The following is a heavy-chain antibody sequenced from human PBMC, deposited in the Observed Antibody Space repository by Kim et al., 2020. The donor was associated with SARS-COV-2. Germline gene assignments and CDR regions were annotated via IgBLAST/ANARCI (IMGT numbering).Heavy chain of an antibody. D-gene: IGHD1-26*01. CDR1: GFTFSSYA. CDR2: ISYDGSNK. J-gene: IGHJ4*02. CDR3: ARDPSGWELLFDY. V-gene: IGHV3-30*04. Sequence: GGSLRLSCAASGFTFSSYAMHWVRQAPGKGLEWVAVISYDGSNKYYADSVKGRFTISRDNSKNTLYLQMNSLRAEDTAVYYCARDPSGWELLFDYWGQGTLVTVSS.